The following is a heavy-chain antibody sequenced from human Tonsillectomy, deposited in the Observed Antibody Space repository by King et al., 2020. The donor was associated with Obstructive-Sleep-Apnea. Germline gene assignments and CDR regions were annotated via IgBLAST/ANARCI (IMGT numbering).Heavy chain of an antibody. D-gene: IGHD1-26*01. CDR1: GFTFRTSW. J-gene: IGHJ4*02. CDR3: ARDRGGAGPTTTDY. CDR2: INSDGSST. V-gene: IGHV3-74*01. Sequence: VQLVESGGGLVQPGGSLRLSCAASGFTFRTSWMHWVRQAPGKGLVWVSRINSDGSSTIYADFVKGRFTISSDNAKNTLYLQMNSLRAEETAVYYCARDRGGAGPTTTDYWGQGTLVTVSS.